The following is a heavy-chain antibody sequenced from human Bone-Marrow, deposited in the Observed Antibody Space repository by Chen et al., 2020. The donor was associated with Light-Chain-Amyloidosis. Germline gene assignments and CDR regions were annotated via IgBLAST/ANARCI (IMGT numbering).Heavy chain of an antibody. D-gene: IGHD2-15*01. V-gene: IGHV3-48*03. Sequence: EVQLVESGGGLVQPGGSLRLSCVASGFSFSNYEMNWVRQAPGQGLEWVSYISTTGTTIYYADFARGRFTISRDNANNSLYLQMNSLRAEDTAVYYCARDRWVARHFPGAVDIWGQGTVVTVSS. J-gene: IGHJ3*02. CDR2: ISTTGTTI. CDR1: GFSFSNYE. CDR3: ARDRWVARHFPGAVDI.